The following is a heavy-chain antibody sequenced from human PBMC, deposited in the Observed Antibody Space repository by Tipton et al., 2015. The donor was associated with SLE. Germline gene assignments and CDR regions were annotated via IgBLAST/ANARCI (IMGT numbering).Heavy chain of an antibody. J-gene: IGHJ4*02. D-gene: IGHD6-19*01. Sequence: TLSLTCTVSGVSLSGGNYYWSWIRHLPGKGLEWIGRIFTRGSTNYNPSLKSRVTISVDTAKNQFSLKVTSLTAADTAVYYCARHGDGSGRLLGDQWGQGTLVTVSS. CDR1: GVSLSGGNYY. CDR3: ARHGDGSGRLLGDQ. CDR2: IFTRGST. V-gene: IGHV4-61*02.